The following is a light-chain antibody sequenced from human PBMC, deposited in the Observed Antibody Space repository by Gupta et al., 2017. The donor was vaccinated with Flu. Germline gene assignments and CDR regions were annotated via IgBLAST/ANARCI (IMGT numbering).Light chain of an antibody. CDR1: QNIVNY. Sequence: IRMTQSPSSLSATVGDTITITCRASQNIVNYLGWFQQKPGKAPKSLIYAASTLENGVPSRFIGSGGGTDFTLTISSLQPEDFATYYCQQYNTYPFSFGPGTKVDIK. CDR3: QQYNTYPFS. J-gene: IGKJ3*01. V-gene: IGKV1-16*01. CDR2: AAS.